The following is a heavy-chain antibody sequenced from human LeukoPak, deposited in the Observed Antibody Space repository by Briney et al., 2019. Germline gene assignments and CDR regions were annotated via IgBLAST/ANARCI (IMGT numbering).Heavy chain of an antibody. Sequence: PGGSLRLSCAASGFTFSNAWMNWVRQAPGKGLEWVGRIKSKTDGGTTDYAAPVKGRFTISRDDSKNTLYLQMNSLKTEDTAVYYCTTYTYYYGSGSYYWGQGTLVTVSS. CDR3: TTYTYYYGSGSYY. J-gene: IGHJ4*02. CDR2: IKSKTDGGTT. CDR1: GFTFSNAW. V-gene: IGHV3-15*07. D-gene: IGHD3-10*01.